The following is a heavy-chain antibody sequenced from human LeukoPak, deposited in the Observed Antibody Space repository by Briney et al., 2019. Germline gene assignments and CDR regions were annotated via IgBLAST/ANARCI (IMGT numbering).Heavy chain of an antibody. V-gene: IGHV6-1*01. CDR3: ARDSLPGSVAARRYYYYGMDV. CDR2: TYYRSKWYN. J-gene: IGHJ6*02. D-gene: IGHD6-6*01. CDR1: GDSVSSNSAA. Sequence: SQTLSLTCAISGDSVSSNSAAWNWIRQSPSRGLEWLGRTYYRSKWYNDYAVSVKSRITINPDTSKNQFSLQLNSVTPEDTAVYYCARDSLPGSVAARRYYYYGMDVWGQGTTVTVSS.